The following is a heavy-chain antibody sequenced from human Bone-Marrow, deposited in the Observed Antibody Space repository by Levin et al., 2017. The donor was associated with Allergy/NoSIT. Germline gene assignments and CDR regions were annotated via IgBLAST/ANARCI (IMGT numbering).Heavy chain of an antibody. V-gene: IGHV4-34*01. CDR3: ARSDFWSGKPDAFDI. J-gene: IGHJ3*02. CDR2: INHSGST. CDR1: GGSFSGYY. Sequence: SETLSLTCAVYGGSFSGYYWSWIRQPPGKGLEWIGEINHSGSTNYNPSLKSRVTISVDTSKNQFSLKLSSVTAADTAVYYCARSDFWSGKPDAFDIWGQGTMVTVSS. D-gene: IGHD3-3*01.